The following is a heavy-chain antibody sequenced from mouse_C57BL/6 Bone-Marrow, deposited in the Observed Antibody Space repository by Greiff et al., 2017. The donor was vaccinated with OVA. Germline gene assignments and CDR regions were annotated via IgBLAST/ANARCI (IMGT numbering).Heavy chain of an antibody. D-gene: IGHD1-1*01. V-gene: IGHV5-6*01. CDR3: AGRPVYYGSLYWYFDV. CDR1: GFTFSSYG. Sequence: EVQVVESGGDLVKPGASLKLSCAASGFTFSSYGMSWVRQTPDKRLEWVATISSGGSYTYYPDSVKGRFTISRDNATNTLYLQLSSLKSEDTAMYYFAGRPVYYGSLYWYFDVWGTGTTVTVSA. CDR2: ISSGGSYT. J-gene: IGHJ1*03.